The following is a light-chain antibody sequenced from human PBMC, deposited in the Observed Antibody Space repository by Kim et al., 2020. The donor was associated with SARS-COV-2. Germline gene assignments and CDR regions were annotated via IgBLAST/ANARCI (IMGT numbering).Light chain of an antibody. J-gene: IGLJ2*01. CDR3: SSRDISGVRVV. Sequence: SSELTQDPAVSVALRQTVTITCQGAHLRSYFARWHQQKPGQAPIVVIYEREKRPSGIPDRFSGSGSRDTATLTITGAQAEDEAVYYCSSRDISGVRVVFGGGTKVTVL. V-gene: IGLV3-19*01. CDR1: HLRSYF. CDR2: ERE.